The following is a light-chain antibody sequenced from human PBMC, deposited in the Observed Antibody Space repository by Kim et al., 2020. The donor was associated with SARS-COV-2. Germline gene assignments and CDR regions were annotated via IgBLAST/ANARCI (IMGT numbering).Light chain of an antibody. J-gene: IGLJ2*01. CDR3: AAWDDSLNGVV. CDR2: TSD. Sequence: GQTVTISCSGSTSNIGSNTVTWYRHLPGTAHNLLIYTSDQPPSGVPDRFAGSKSGNSATLAISGLQSEDEADYCCAAWDDSLNGVVFGGGTELTVL. CDR1: TSNIGSNT. V-gene: IGLV1-44*01.